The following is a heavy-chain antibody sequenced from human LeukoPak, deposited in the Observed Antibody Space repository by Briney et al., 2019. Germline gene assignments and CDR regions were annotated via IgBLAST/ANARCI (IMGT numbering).Heavy chain of an antibody. V-gene: IGHV1-18*01. CDR2: ISAYNGNT. Sequence: ASVKVSCKASGYTFTSYGISWVRQAPGQGLEWMGWISAYNGNTNYAQKLQGRVTMTTDTSTSTAYMELRSLRSDDTAVYYCARERPPGDSSNWFLEGYFDIWGQGTLVTVSS. CDR1: GYTFTSYG. J-gene: IGHJ4*02. CDR3: ARERPPGDSSNWFLEGYFDI. D-gene: IGHD6-13*01.